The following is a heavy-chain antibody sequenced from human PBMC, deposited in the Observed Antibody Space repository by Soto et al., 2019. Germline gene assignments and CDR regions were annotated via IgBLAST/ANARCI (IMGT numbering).Heavy chain of an antibody. V-gene: IGHV1-69*13. Sequence: SVKVSCKASGGTFSSYAISWVRQAPGQGLEWMGGIIPIFGIANYAQKFQGRVTITADESTSTAYMELSSLRSEDTAVYYCASSYCSSTSCYLGYWGQGTLATVSS. CDR2: IIPIFGIA. CDR3: ASSYCSSTSCYLGY. CDR1: GGTFSSYA. D-gene: IGHD2-2*01. J-gene: IGHJ4*02.